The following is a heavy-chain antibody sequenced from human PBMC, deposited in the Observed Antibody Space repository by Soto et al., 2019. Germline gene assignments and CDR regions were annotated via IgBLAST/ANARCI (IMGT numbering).Heavy chain of an antibody. CDR3: ARDPIGRPYGFDGSGSYLDY. D-gene: IGHD3-10*01. J-gene: IGHJ4*02. CDR2: INPNSGGA. CDR1: GYTFTGYY. Sequence: GASVKVSCKASGYTFTGYYMHWVRQAPGQGLEWMGWINPNSGGANYAQKFQGWVTMTRDTSISTAYMELSRLRSDDTAVYYCARDPIGRPYGFDGSGSYLDYWGQGTLVTVSS. V-gene: IGHV1-2*04.